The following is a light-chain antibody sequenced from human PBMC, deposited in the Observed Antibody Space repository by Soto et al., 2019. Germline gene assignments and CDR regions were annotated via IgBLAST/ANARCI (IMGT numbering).Light chain of an antibody. CDR2: DAS. CDR3: QQRSKWPRT. J-gene: IGKJ1*01. V-gene: IGKV3-11*01. CDR1: QSVSSY. Sequence: EIVLTQSPATLSSSPGERATLSCRASQSVSSYLAWYQQKPGQAPRLLIYDASDRATGIPARFSGSGSGTDFTLPISSLEPEGVAVYYCQQRSKWPRTFGQGTKVEIK.